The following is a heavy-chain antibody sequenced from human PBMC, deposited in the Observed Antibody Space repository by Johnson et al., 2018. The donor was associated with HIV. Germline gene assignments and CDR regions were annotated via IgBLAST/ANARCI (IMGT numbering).Heavy chain of an antibody. CDR3: ARDRGAYWGGDCYGAFDI. V-gene: IGHV3-30*04. CDR1: GFTFDDYA. J-gene: IGHJ3*02. D-gene: IGHD2-21*02. CDR2: ISYDGSNK. Sequence: QVQLVESGGVVVQPGGSLRLSCAASGFTFDDYAMHWVRQAPGKGLEWVAFISYDGSNKYYADSVQGRFTLSRDNSKNTLYLQMSSLRAEDKAVYYCARDRGAYWGGDCYGAFDIWGQGTMVTVSS.